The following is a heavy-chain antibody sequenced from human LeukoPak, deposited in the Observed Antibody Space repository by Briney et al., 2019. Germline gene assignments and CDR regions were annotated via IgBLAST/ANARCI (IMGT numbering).Heavy chain of an antibody. CDR3: ATELLDAFDI. J-gene: IGHJ3*02. CDR2: IYYSGST. CDR1: GGSVSSGSYY. D-gene: IGHD1-26*01. Sequence: PSETLSLTCTVSGGSVSSGSYYWSWIRQPPGKGLEWIGYIYYSGSTNYNPSLKSRVTISVDTSKNQFSLKLSSVTAADTAVYYCATELLDAFDIWGQGTMVTVFS. V-gene: IGHV4-61*01.